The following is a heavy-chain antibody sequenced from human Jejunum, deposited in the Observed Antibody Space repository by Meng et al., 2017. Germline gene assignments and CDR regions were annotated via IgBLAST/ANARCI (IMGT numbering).Heavy chain of an antibody. CDR3: AKHPDLLLSFGEPKAY. D-gene: IGHD3-10*01. CDR1: GFPFSNYG. Sequence: GESLKISCAASGFPFSNYGMSWVRQAPGKGLEWVSGISTSGGSTFYADSVKGRFTISRDNSKNTLFLQMNSLSSDDTAVYYCAKHPDLLLSFGEPKAYWGQGTLVTVSS. CDR2: ISTSGGST. V-gene: IGHV3-23*01. J-gene: IGHJ4*02.